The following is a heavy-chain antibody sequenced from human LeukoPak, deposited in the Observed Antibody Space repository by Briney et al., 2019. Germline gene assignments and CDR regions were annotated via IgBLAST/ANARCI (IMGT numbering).Heavy chain of an antibody. CDR2: VYYTGST. CDR1: GGSVSNYY. CDR3: ARHFAYSSSSYFDY. Sequence: SETLSLTCSISGGSVSNYYWSWIRQPPGKGLEWIGYVYYTGSTNYNPSLKSRVTMFEDKSKNQFSLRLYSVTVADTAVYYCARHFAYSSSSYFDYWGQGSLVTVSS. V-gene: IGHV4-59*08. D-gene: IGHD6-6*01. J-gene: IGHJ4*02.